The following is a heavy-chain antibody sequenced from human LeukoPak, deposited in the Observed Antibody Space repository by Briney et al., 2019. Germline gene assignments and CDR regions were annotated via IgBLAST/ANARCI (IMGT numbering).Heavy chain of an antibody. CDR3: ARDDQGDGYNLYY. J-gene: IGHJ4*02. CDR1: GGSISSYY. Sequence: PSETLSLTCTVSGGSISSYYWSWIRQPPGKGLEWIGYICYSGSTNYSPSLKSRVTISVDTSKNQFSLKLSSVTAADTAVYYCARDDQGDGYNLYYWGQGTLVTVSS. D-gene: IGHD5-24*01. CDR2: ICYSGST. V-gene: IGHV4-59*01.